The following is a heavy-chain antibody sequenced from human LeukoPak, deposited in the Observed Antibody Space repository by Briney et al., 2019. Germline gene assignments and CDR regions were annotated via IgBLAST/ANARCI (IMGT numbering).Heavy chain of an antibody. Sequence: GASVKVSCKASGYTFTSYDINWVRQATGQGLEWMGWMNPNSGNTGYAQKFQGRVTMTRNTSISTAYMGLSSLRSEDTAVYYCARVSITMVRGVPTNWFDPWGQGTLVTVSS. J-gene: IGHJ5*02. V-gene: IGHV1-8*01. CDR2: MNPNSGNT. CDR1: GYTFTSYD. CDR3: ARVSITMVRGVPTNWFDP. D-gene: IGHD3-10*01.